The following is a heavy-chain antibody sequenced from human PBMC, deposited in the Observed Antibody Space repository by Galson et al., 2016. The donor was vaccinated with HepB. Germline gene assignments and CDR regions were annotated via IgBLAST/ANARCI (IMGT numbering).Heavy chain of an antibody. J-gene: IGHJ6*02. CDR1: GDSVSRPSAP. Sequence: CAISGDSVSRPSAPWHWIRQSPSRGLEWLGRTYYRSKWYNDYALSVKSRITINPDTSKNQFSLQLNSVTPEDTAVYYCARVRSGYRGYANPDDYGMDVWGQGTTVTVSS. D-gene: IGHD5-12*01. CDR3: ARVRSGYRGYANPDDYGMDV. V-gene: IGHV6-1*01. CDR2: TYYRSKWYN.